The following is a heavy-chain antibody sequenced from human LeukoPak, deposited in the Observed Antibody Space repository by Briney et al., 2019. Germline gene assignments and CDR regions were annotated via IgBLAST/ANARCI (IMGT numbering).Heavy chain of an antibody. D-gene: IGHD3-22*01. CDR3: AKESFIPYYYDSSGYVDY. J-gene: IGHJ4*02. V-gene: IGHV3-23*01. Sequence: GGSLRLSCAASGVTFSSYAMSWVRQAPGKGLEWVSGISGSGGSTYYADSVKGRFTISRDNSKNTLYLQMNSLRAEDTAVYYCAKESFIPYYYDSSGYVDYWGQGTLVTVSS. CDR2: ISGSGGST. CDR1: GVTFSSYA.